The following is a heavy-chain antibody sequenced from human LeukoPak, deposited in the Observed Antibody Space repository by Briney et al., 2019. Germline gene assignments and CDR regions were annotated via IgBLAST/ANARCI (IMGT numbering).Heavy chain of an antibody. Sequence: PLETLSLTCTVSGGSNYWTWIRQAPGKGLEWIAYIHYSGSPRYNPSLRSRVTISIDTSKNQLSLKLNSVTAADTAVYYCARHSNWNGGVDWFDPWGQGTQVTVSS. V-gene: IGHV4-59*08. CDR3: ARHSNWNGGVDWFDP. CDR1: GGSNY. J-gene: IGHJ5*02. CDR2: IHYSGSP. D-gene: IGHD1-20*01.